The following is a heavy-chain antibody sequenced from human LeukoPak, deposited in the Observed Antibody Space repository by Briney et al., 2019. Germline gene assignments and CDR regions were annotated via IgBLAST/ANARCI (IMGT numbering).Heavy chain of an antibody. J-gene: IGHJ4*02. D-gene: IGHD3-22*01. V-gene: IGHV3-74*01. CDR3: ARDPGPLTYYYDSSGPHDY. Sequence: GGSLRLSCAASGFTFSSYAMHWVRQAPGKGLVWVSRINSDGSSTSYADSVKGRFTISRDNAKNTLYLQMNSLRAEDTAVYYCARDPGPLTYYYDSSGPHDYWGQGTLVTVSS. CDR1: GFTFSSYA. CDR2: INSDGSST.